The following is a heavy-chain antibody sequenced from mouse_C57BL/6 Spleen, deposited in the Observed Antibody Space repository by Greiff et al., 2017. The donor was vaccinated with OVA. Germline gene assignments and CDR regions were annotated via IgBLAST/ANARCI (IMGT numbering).Heavy chain of an antibody. J-gene: IGHJ3*01. CDR2: ISGGGGNT. CDR3: ARLGKDLLSWFAY. Sequence: EVKLMESGGGLVKPGGSLKLSCAASGFTFSSYTMSWVRQTPEKRLEWVATISGGGGNTYYPDSVKGRFTISRDNAKNTLYLQMSSLRSEDTALYYCARLGKDLLSWFAYWGQGTLVTVSA. V-gene: IGHV5-9*01. CDR1: GFTFSSYT. D-gene: IGHD2-1*01.